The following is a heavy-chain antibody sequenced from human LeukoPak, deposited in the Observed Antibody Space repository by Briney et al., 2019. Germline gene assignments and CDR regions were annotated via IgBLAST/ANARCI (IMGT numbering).Heavy chain of an antibody. CDR2: INHSGST. V-gene: IGHV4-34*01. Sequence: PSETLSLTCAVYGGSFSGYYWSWIRQSPGKGLEWIGEINHSGSTNYNPSLKSRVTISVDKSMNQFSLKLTSVTAADTAVYYCARGPDMTRFDPWGQGILVTVSS. CDR3: ARGPDMTRFDP. J-gene: IGHJ5*02. CDR1: GGSFSGYY. D-gene: IGHD2-15*01.